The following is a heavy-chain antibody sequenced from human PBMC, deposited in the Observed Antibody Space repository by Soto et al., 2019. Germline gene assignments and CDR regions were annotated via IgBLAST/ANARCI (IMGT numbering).Heavy chain of an antibody. J-gene: IGHJ5*02. CDR1: GFTFSSSA. V-gene: IGHV1-58*01. CDR2: IVLGNGNT. D-gene: IGHD6-19*01. Sequence: QMQLVQSGPEVKRPGTSLKVSCKASGFTFSSSAVQWVRQARGQRLEWIGWIVLGNGNTNYAQKFQERVTITRDMSTSTADMEVRSLTFEDTAVYYCATWIGNIGWYWLDTWGQGSLVTVSS. CDR3: ATWIGNIGWYWLDT.